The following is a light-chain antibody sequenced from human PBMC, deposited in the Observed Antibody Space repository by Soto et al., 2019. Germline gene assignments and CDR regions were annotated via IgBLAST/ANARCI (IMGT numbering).Light chain of an antibody. J-gene: IGKJ4*01. CDR3: QQFTSYPLT. V-gene: IGKV3-20*01. CDR2: GAS. Sequence: EIVLTQSPGTLSLSPGERATLSCRTSQSVGSDYLAWYQQRPGQPPRLLIYGASSRATGIPDRFSGSGSGTDFTLTISRLEPEDFAVYYCQQFTSYPLTFGGGTKVDIK. CDR1: QSVGSDY.